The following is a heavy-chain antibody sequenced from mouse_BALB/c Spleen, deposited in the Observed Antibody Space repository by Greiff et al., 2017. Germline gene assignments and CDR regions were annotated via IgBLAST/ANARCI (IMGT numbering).Heavy chain of an antibody. J-gene: IGHJ4*01. Sequence: EVKLVESGGGLVKPGGSLKLSCAASGFTFSSYAMSWVRQTPEKRLEWVATISSGGSYTYYPDSVKGRFTISRDNAKNTLYLQMSSLRSEDTAMYYCARLDYGNYAYAMDYWGQGTSVTVSS. CDR2: ISSGGSYT. CDR1: GFTFSSYA. D-gene: IGHD2-1*01. CDR3: ARLDYGNYAYAMDY. V-gene: IGHV5-9-3*01.